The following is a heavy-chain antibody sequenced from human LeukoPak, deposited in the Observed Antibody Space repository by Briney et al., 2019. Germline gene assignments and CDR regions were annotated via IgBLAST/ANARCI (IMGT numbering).Heavy chain of an antibody. CDR2: IKSKTDGETT. J-gene: IGHJ4*02. V-gene: IGHV3-15*01. Sequence: PGVSLRLSCVESGFTFANAWMSWVRQAPGKGLEWIGRIKSKTDGETTNYAEPVRGRFTISRDDSKSAVYLQMNSLKIEDTAVYSCTTDLGTYYHGSQRLIPIDYWGQGTLVTVSS. CDR3: TTDLGTYYHGSQRLIPIDY. D-gene: IGHD3-10*01. CDR1: GFTFANAW.